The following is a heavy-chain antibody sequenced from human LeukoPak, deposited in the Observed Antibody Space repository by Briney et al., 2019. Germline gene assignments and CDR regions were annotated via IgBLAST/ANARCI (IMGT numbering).Heavy chain of an antibody. Sequence: ASVKVSCKASGYTFTSYGISWVRQAPGQGLEWMGWISAYNGNTNYAQKLQGRVTTTTDTSTSTAYMELRSLRSDDTAVYYCARVPGIAAAGQYYYYGMDVWGQGTTVTVSS. D-gene: IGHD6-13*01. V-gene: IGHV1-18*01. CDR1: GYTFTSYG. CDR2: ISAYNGNT. J-gene: IGHJ6*02. CDR3: ARVPGIAAAGQYYYYGMDV.